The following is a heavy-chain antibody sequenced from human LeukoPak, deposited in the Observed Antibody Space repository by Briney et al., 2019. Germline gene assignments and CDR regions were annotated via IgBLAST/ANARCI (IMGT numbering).Heavy chain of an antibody. CDR1: GYTVTSYG. CDR3: ARDGAQVAVAGLVDY. Sequence: ASVKVSCKASGYTVTSYGISWVRQAPGQGLEWTGWISAYNGNTNYAQKLQGRVTMTTDTSTSTAYMELRSLRSDDTAVYYCARDGAQVAVAGLVDYWGQGTLVTVSS. CDR2: ISAYNGNT. V-gene: IGHV1-18*01. D-gene: IGHD6-19*01. J-gene: IGHJ4*02.